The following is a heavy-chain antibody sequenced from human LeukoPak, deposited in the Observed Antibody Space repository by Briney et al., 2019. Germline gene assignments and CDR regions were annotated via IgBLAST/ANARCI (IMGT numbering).Heavy chain of an antibody. CDR1: GGSISSSNW. CDR3: ARMANWALYYFDY. V-gene: IGHV4-4*02. D-gene: IGHD7-27*01. J-gene: IGHJ4*02. Sequence: PSETLSLTCAVSGGSISSSNWWSWVRQPPGKGLEWIGEIYHSGSTNYNPSLKNRVTISVDKSKNQFSLKLSSVTAADTAVYYCARMANWALYYFDYWGQGTLVTVSS. CDR2: IYHSGST.